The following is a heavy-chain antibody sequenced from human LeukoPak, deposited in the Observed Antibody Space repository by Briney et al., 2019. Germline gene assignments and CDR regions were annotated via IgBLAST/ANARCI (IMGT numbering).Heavy chain of an antibody. CDR3: AKGPGSSSPRNFDY. CDR2: IGGSGGGT. CDR1: GFSFSSYA. J-gene: IGHJ4*02. V-gene: IGHV3-23*01. Sequence: GGSRRLSCTASGFSFSSYAMNWVRQAPGKGLEWVSGIGGSGGGTYYADSVKGRFTMSRDNSKNTLYLQMNSLRAEDTAVYYCAKGPGSSSPRNFDYWGQGTLVTVSS. D-gene: IGHD6-13*01.